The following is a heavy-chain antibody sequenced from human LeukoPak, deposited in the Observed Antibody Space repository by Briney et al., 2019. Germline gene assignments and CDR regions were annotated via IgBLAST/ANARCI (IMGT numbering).Heavy chain of an antibody. Sequence: SETLSLTCTASGGSISSDDYYWSWIRIRQPPSKGLEWIGYIFHSGTTYYNPSLESRVAISVETSKNHFSLSLTSVAAADTAMYYCARVAGDYGDFFDYWGQGTLVTVSS. J-gene: IGHJ4*02. V-gene: IGHV4-30-4*01. D-gene: IGHD4-17*01. CDR3: ARVAGDYGDFFDY. CDR1: GGSISSDDYY. CDR2: IFHSGTT.